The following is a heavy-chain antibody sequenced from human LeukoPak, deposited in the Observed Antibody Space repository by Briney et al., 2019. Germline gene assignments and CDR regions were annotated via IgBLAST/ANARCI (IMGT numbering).Heavy chain of an antibody. Sequence: NASETLSLTCTVSGGSISSSSYYWGWIRQPPGKGLELIGEINHSGSTNYNPSLKSRVTISIDTSKNQFSLILSSVSAADTAVYFCARGPQAYCGGDCSDERSSYYYGMDVWGQGTTVTVSS. D-gene: IGHD2-21*02. V-gene: IGHV4-39*07. CDR3: ARGPQAYCGGDCSDERSSYYYGMDV. J-gene: IGHJ6*02. CDR2: INHSGST. CDR1: GGSISSSSYY.